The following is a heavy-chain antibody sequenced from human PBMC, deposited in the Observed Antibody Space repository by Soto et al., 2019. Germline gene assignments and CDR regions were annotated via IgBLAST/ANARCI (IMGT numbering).Heavy chain of an antibody. CDR2: IYYSGST. Sequence: SETLSLTCTVSGGSISNKYWSWIRQPPGKGLEWIGYIYYSGSTNYNPSLKSRVTISVDTSKNQFSLKLSSVTAADTAVYYCARAKAPLYSSSWYWFDPWGQGTLVTVSS. D-gene: IGHD6-13*01. CDR3: ARAKAPLYSSSWYWFDP. J-gene: IGHJ5*02. CDR1: GGSISNKY. V-gene: IGHV4-59*08.